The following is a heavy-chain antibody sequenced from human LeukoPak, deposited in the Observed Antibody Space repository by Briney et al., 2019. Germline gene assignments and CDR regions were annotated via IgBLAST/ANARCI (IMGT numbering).Heavy chain of an antibody. V-gene: IGHV3-21*01. D-gene: IGHD6-6*01. CDR1: GFTFSSYT. CDR3: ARGREGIAARWWVEEPRWYFFDP. Sequence: GGSLRLSCAASGFTFSSYTMNWVRQAPGKGLEWVSSISSGSSYIYYADSVKGRFTISRDNAMNSLDLQMNSLRAEDTAVYYCARGREGIAARWWVEEPRWYFFDPWGQETLVTVSS. J-gene: IGHJ5*02. CDR2: ISSGSSYI.